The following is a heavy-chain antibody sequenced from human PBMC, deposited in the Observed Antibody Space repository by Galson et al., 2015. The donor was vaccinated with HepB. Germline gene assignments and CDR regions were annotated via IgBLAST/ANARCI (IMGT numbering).Heavy chain of an antibody. CDR2: IYWDDDK. V-gene: IGHV2-5*02. CDR3: ARYFEGATIIDY. D-gene: IGHD5-12*01. CDR1: GFSLSTSGVG. J-gene: IGHJ4*02. Sequence: PALVKPTQTLTLTCTFSGFSLSTSGVGVGWIRQPPGKALEWLALIYWDDDKRYSPSLKSRLTITKDTSKNQVVLTMTNMDPVDTATYYCARYFEGATIIDYWGQGTLVTVSS.